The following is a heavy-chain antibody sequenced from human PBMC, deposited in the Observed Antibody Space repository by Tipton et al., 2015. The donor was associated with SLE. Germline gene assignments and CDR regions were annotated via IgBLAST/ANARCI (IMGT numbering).Heavy chain of an antibody. D-gene: IGHD6-13*01. CDR1: GGSISSYY. V-gene: IGHV4-34*01. J-gene: IGHJ4*02. CDR2: INHSGST. CDR3: ARGVIAAAGTGGDY. Sequence: TLSLTCTVSGGSISSYYWSWIRQPPGKGLEWIGEINHSGSTNYNPSLKSRVTISVDTPKNQFSLKLSSVTAADTAVYYCARGVIAAAGTGGDYWGQGTLVTVSS.